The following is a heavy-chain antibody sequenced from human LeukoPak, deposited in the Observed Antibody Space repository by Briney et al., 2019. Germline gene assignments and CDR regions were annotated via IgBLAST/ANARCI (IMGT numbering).Heavy chain of an antibody. V-gene: IGHV3-21*06. CDR2: ISGSNRFI. CDR3: VRTGGSYTDAFDV. J-gene: IGHJ3*01. CDR1: GFTFSSQP. Sequence: PGGSLRLSCAASGFTFSSQPTNCARQASGKGLGWVSSISGSNRFINYADSVKGRFTISRDSAKSSVYLQMTSLSAEDTALYYCVRTGGSYTDAFDVWGQGTMVTVSS. D-gene: IGHD1-26*01.